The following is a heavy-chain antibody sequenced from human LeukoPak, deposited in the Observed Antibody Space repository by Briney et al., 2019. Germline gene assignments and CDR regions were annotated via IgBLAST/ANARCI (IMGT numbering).Heavy chain of an antibody. D-gene: IGHD5-18*01. CDR3: AKGRGYSYGYLADY. V-gene: IGHV3-9*01. Sequence: GGSLRLSCAASGFTFDDYAMHWVRQVPGKGLEWVSGINWNSGGIGYADSVKGRFTISRDNAKNSLYLQMNSLRAEDTALYYCAKGRGYSYGYLADYWGQGTLVTVSS. CDR2: INWNSGGI. J-gene: IGHJ4*02. CDR1: GFTFDDYA.